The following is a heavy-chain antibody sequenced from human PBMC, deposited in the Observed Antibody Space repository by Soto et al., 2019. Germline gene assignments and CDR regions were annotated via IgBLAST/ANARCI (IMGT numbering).Heavy chain of an antibody. J-gene: IGHJ5*02. Sequence: ASVKVPCKASGYTFTSSYMHWVRQAPGQGLEWMGIINPSGGSTSYAQKFQGRFTISRDNSKNTLYLQMNSLRAEDTAVYCCAKVWRVRGPPDWFDPWGQGTLVTVSS. D-gene: IGHD3-10*01. CDR2: INPSGGST. CDR1: GYTFTSSY. V-gene: IGHV1-46*01. CDR3: AKVWRVRGPPDWFDP.